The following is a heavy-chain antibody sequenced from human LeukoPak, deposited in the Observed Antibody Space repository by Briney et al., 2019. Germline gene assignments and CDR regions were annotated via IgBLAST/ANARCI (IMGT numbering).Heavy chain of an antibody. CDR3: SKDRDVTMFGVVIIRARNY. V-gene: IGHV3-23*01. J-gene: IGHJ4*02. CDR2: ISSSGGST. Sequence: GGSLRLSCAASGFTFSSFAMSWVRQAPGKGLEWVSTISSSGGSTYYADSVKGRFTISRDNSKSTLYLQMNSLRAEDTAVYYCSKDRDVTMFGVVIIRARNYWGQGTLVTVSS. CDR1: GFTFSSFA. D-gene: IGHD3-3*01.